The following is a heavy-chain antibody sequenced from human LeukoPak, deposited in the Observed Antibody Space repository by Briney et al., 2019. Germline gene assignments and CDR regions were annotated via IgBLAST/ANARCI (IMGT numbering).Heavy chain of an antibody. Sequence: ASVKVSCKASGYTFTSYYMHWVRQAPGQGLEWMGWINPNSGGTNYAQKFQGRVTMTRDTSISTAYMELSRLRSDDTAVYYCARSGRDKYSGWFDPWGQGTLVTVSS. CDR2: INPNSGGT. J-gene: IGHJ5*02. CDR3: ARSGRDKYSGWFDP. D-gene: IGHD6-6*01. V-gene: IGHV1-2*02. CDR1: GYTFTSYY.